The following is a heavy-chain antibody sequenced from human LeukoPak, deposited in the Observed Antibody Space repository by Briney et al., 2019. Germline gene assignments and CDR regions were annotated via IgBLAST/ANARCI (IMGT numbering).Heavy chain of an antibody. V-gene: IGHV3-33*01. D-gene: IGHD4-17*01. J-gene: IGHJ4*02. CDR3: ARDRDYGDHFDY. Sequence: GRSLRLSCAASGFTFSSYGMHWVRQAPGKGLEWVAVIWYDGSNKYYADSVKARFTISRDNSKNTLYLQMNSLRAEDTAVYYCARDRDYGDHFDYWGQGTLVTVSS. CDR1: GFTFSSYG. CDR2: IWYDGSNK.